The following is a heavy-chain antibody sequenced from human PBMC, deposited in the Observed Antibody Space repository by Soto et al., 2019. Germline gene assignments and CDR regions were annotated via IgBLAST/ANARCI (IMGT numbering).Heavy chain of an antibody. V-gene: IGHV3-30*18. CDR2: ISYDGINK. CDR1: GFTFSSYG. J-gene: IGHJ4*02. CDR3: ANSMYTWNDGFFVY. Sequence: QVQLVESGGGVVQPGRSLRLSCAASGFTFSSYGMHWVRQAPGKGLEWVAIISYDGINKYYANSVKGRFTISRDNSKNPLYLQLNSLRAEDTAVYYFANSMYTWNDGFFVYWGQGTLVTFSS. D-gene: IGHD1-1*01.